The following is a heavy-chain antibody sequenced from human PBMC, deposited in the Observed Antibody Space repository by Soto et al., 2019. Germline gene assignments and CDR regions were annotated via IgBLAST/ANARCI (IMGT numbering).Heavy chain of an antibody. V-gene: IGHV4-30-4*01. CDR2: IYYTGNT. CDR3: ARASYETSTYYLDY. J-gene: IGHJ4*02. Sequence: QVQLQESGPGLVKPSQTLSLTCTVSNASISSGDYYWTWIRQPPGKGLEWIGSIYYTGNTYYNPSLKSRATISVDTSNNQFSLKLSSVTAADTAVYYCARASYETSTYYLDYWGQGTLVTVSS. CDR1: NASISSGDYY. D-gene: IGHD5-18*01.